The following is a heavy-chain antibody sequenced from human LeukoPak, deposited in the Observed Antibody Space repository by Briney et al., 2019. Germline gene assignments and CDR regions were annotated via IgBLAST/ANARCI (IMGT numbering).Heavy chain of an antibody. CDR2: IYHSGST. J-gene: IGHJ6*02. CDR3: ARGEDYYYYGMDV. D-gene: IGHD1-26*01. V-gene: IGHV4-30-2*01. CDR1: GGSISSGGYS. Sequence: SETLSLTCAVSGGSISSGGYSWSWIRQPPGKGLEWIGYIYHSGSTYYNPSLKSRVTISVDRSENQFSLKLSSVTAADTAVYYCARGEDYYYYGMDVWGQGTTVTVSS.